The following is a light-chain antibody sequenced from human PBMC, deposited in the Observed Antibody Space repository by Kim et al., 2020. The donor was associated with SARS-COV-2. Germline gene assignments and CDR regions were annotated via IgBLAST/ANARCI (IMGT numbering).Light chain of an antibody. J-gene: IGKJ3*01. CDR3: VQDTHPPFT. Sequence: VMTQTPLSLSVTPGQPASISCKSTQSLLSSDGKPYLHWYLQKAGQSPQLLIYQISSRFSGVPDRFSGSGSGTDFTLKISRVEAEDVGVYYCVQDTHPPFTFGPGTKVDIK. CDR1: QSLLSSDGKPY. V-gene: IGKV2-29*02. CDR2: QIS.